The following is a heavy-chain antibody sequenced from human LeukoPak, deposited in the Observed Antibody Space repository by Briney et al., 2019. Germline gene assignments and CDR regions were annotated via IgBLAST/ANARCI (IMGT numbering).Heavy chain of an antibody. CDR1: GFTFSSYA. CDR2: ISGSGGST. J-gene: IGHJ4*02. V-gene: IGHV3-23*01. CDR3: AKDMAAYYYSSGNIDY. D-gene: IGHD3-10*01. Sequence: GGSLRLSCAASGFTFSSYAMSWVRQAPGKGLEWVSAISGSGGSTYYADSVKGRFTISRDNSKNTLYLQMNSLRAEDTALYYCAKDMAAYYYSSGNIDYWGQGTLVTVSS.